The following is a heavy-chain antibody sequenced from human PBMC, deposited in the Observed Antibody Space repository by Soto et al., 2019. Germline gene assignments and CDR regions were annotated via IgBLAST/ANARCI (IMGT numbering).Heavy chain of an antibody. J-gene: IGHJ6*02. V-gene: IGHV4-4*07. CDR2: IYATGTT. CDR3: ARDAHLRYYYYGLDV. CDR1: GASISGFY. D-gene: IGHD3-3*01. Sequence: SETLSLTCTVSGASISGFYWSWIRKSAGKGLEWIGRIYATGTTDYNPSLKSRVMMSVDTSKNQFSLKLSSVTAADTAVYYCARDAHLRYYYYGLDVWGQGTTVTVSS.